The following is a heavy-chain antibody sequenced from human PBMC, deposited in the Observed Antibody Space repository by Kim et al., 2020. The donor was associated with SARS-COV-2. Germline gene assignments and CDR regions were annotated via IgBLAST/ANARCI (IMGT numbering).Heavy chain of an antibody. J-gene: IGHJ4*02. Sequence: GGSLRLSCAASGFTFSSYAVSWVRQAPGKGLAWVSAISGGGDTTVYADSVKGRFTISRDNSRNTLYLQMNSLRVDDTAVYYCAAKTHGSFPFDYFGQGTLGTVSS. D-gene: IGHD3-10*01. CDR3: AAKTHGSFPFDY. CDR2: ISGGGDTT. V-gene: IGHV3-23*01. CDR1: GFTFSSYA.